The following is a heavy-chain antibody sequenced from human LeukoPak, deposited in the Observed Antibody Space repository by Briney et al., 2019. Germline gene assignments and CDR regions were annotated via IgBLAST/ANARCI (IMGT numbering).Heavy chain of an antibody. Sequence: SETLSLTCTVSGGSISSSSYYWAWIRQPPGKGLEWIGNIYYSGSTYYNPSLKSRLTISVDTSKNQFSLKLTSVTAADTAVYYCARGSSGWYDYWGQGTLVTVSS. D-gene: IGHD6-19*01. CDR3: ARGSSGWYDY. CDR1: GGSISSSSYY. J-gene: IGHJ4*02. V-gene: IGHV4-39*01. CDR2: IYYSGST.